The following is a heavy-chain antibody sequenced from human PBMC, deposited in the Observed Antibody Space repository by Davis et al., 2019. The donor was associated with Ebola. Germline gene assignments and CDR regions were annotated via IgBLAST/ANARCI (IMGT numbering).Heavy chain of an antibody. D-gene: IGHD2-2*02. V-gene: IGHV1-2*02. CDR3: ARVGIVVVPAAIIKAYYYGMDV. Sequence: ASVKVSCKASGYTFTDYYMHWVRQAPGQGLEWMGWINPNSGGTNYAQKFQGRVTMTRDTSISTAYMELSRLRSDDTAVYYCARVGIVVVPAAIIKAYYYGMDVWGQGTTVTVSS. J-gene: IGHJ6*02. CDR2: INPNSGGT. CDR1: GYTFTDYY.